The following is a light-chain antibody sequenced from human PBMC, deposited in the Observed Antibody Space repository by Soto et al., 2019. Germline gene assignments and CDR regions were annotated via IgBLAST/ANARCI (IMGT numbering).Light chain of an antibody. J-gene: IGLJ2*01. Sequence: QSALTQPASVSGSPGQSITISCTGTSSDVGGYKYVSWYQQHPGKAPKLMIYDVSNRPSGVYNLFSGSKSGNTASLTIAGLQAEDEADYFCSSYTSSSTLVVFGGGTKLTVL. CDR1: SSDVGGYKY. CDR2: DVS. V-gene: IGLV2-14*01. CDR3: SSYTSSSTLVV.